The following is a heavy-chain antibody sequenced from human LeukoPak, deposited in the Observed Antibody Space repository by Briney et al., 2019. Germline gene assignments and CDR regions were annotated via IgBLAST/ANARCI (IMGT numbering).Heavy chain of an antibody. Sequence: HPGGSLRLSCAASGFTFSSYSMNWVRQAPGKGLEWVSYISSSSSTIYYADSVKGRFTISRDNAKNSLYLQMNSLRAEDTAVYYCARWVSYGYGGTHFDYWGQGTLVTVSS. V-gene: IGHV3-48*04. CDR1: GFTFSSYS. CDR3: ARWVSYGYGGTHFDY. CDR2: ISSSSSTI. J-gene: IGHJ4*02. D-gene: IGHD5-18*01.